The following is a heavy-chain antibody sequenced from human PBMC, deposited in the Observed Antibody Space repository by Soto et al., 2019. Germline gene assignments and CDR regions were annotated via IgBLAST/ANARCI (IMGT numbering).Heavy chain of an antibody. Sequence: PGESLKISCKASGYSFSNYWIGWVRQVPGKGLGWMGIIYPGDSDARYSPSFEGQVTISVDKSIDTAHLQWHSLKASDSAMYYCARSRISGSTWTFDFWGQGTLVTVSS. J-gene: IGHJ4*02. D-gene: IGHD1-20*01. CDR3: ARSRISGSTWTFDF. CDR2: IYPGDSDA. CDR1: GYSFSNYW. V-gene: IGHV5-51*01.